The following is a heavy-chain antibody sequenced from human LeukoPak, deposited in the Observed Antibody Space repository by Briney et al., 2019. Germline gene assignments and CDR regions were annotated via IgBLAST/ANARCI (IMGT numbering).Heavy chain of an antibody. CDR1: GFTFSSYS. V-gene: IGHV3-21*01. Sequence: GGSLRLSCAASGFTFSSYSMNWVRQAPGKGLEWVSSITSSSSYKFYADSAKGRFTISRDNAKNSLYLQMNSLRAEDTAVYYCARHVAAAGTGFDYWGQGTLVTVSS. J-gene: IGHJ4*02. CDR2: ITSSSSYK. CDR3: ARHVAAAGTGFDY. D-gene: IGHD6-13*01.